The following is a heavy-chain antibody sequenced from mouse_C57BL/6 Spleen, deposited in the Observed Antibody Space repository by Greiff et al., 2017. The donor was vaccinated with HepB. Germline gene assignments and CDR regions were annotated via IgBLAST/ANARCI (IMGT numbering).Heavy chain of an antibody. CDR2: IYPGDGDT. D-gene: IGHD1-1*01. CDR1: GYAFSSYW. Sequence: VQLQQSGAELVKPGASVKISCKASGYAFSSYWMNWVKQRPGKGLEWIGQIYPGDGDTNYNGKFKGKATLTADKSSSTDYMRLSCMTSEDSAVYYCAMGITTVVTGHAMDYWGQGTSVTVSS. J-gene: IGHJ4*01. V-gene: IGHV1-80*01. CDR3: AMGITTVVTGHAMDY.